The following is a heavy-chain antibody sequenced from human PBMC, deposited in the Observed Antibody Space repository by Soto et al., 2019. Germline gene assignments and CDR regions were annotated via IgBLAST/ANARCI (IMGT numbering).Heavy chain of an antibody. CDR2: IYYSGST. CDR3: ARNYGPGYTFDY. J-gene: IGHJ4*02. V-gene: IGHV4-59*08. CDR1: GVSISSYY. Sequence: SETLSLTCTVSGVSISSYYWSWIRQPPGKGLEWIGYIYYSGSTNYNPSLKSRVTISVDTSKNQFSLKLSSVTAADTAVYYCARNYGPGYTFDYWGQGTLVTVPQ. D-gene: IGHD3-10*01.